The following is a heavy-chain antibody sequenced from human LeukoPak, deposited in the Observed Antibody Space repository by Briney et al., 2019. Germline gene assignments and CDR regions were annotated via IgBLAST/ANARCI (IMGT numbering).Heavy chain of an antibody. CDR3: AQEAYSSGWFNFDY. CDR2: ISGGGGST. V-gene: IGHV3-23*01. Sequence: GGSLRLSCAASGFTFSSYAMSWVRQAPGKGLEWVSAISGGGGSTYYADSVKGRFIISRDNSKNTLYLQMNSLRAEDTAVYYCAQEAYSSGWFNFDYWGQGTLVTVSS. CDR1: GFTFSSYA. D-gene: IGHD6-19*01. J-gene: IGHJ4*02.